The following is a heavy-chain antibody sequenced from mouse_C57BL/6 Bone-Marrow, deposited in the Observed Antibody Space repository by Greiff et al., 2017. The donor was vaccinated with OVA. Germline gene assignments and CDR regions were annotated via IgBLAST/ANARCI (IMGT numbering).Heavy chain of an antibody. V-gene: IGHV1-15*01. CDR2: IDPVTGGT. CDR3: TKGDYSNYGFAD. CDR1: GYTFTDYE. D-gene: IGHD2-5*01. J-gene: IGHJ3*01. Sequence: QVQLQQSGAELVRPGASVTLSCKASGYTFTDYEMHWVKQTPVHGLAWIGAIDPVTGGTAYNQKFTGKALLTADKSSSTAYMELRILTSEDSAVYYGTKGDYSNYGFADWGQGTLVTVSA.